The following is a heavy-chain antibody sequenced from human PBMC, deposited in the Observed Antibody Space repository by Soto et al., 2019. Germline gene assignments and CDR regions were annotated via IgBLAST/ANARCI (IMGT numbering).Heavy chain of an antibody. V-gene: IGHV4-34*01. J-gene: IGHJ5*02. CDR2: INHSGST. Sequence: PSETLSLTCAVYGGSFSGYYWSWIRQPPGKGLEWIGEINHSGSTNYNPSLKSRVTISVDTSKNQFSLKLSSVTAADTAVYYCARVTALLGRSSTSHTPNWFDPWGQGTLVTVSS. CDR3: ARVTALLGRSSTSHTPNWFDP. CDR1: GGSFSGYY. D-gene: IGHD2-2*01.